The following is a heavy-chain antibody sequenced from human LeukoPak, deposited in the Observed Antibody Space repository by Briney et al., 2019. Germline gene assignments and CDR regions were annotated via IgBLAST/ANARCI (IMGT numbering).Heavy chain of an antibody. CDR2: ISYDGSNK. Sequence: PGGSLRLSCAASGFTFSSYGMHWVRQAPGKGLEWVAVISYDGSNKYYADSVKGRFTISRDNSKNTLYLQMNSLRAEDTAVYYCAKDVEMATILVFDYWGQGTLVTVSS. CDR1: GFTFSSYG. D-gene: IGHD5-24*01. CDR3: AKDVEMATILVFDY. J-gene: IGHJ4*02. V-gene: IGHV3-30*18.